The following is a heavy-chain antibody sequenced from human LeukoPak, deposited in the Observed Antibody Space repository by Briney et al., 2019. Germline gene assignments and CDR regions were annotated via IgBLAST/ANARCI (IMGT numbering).Heavy chain of an antibody. CDR2: IYHSGST. V-gene: IGHV4-30-2*01. CDR3: ARDNTGYSGYDTFDY. J-gene: IGHJ4*02. D-gene: IGHD5-12*01. CDR1: GGSISSGGYY. Sequence: SETLSLTCTVSGGSISSGGYYWSWIRQPPGKGLEWIGYIYHSGSTYYNPSLKSRVTISVDTSKNQFSLKLSSVTAADTAVYYCARDNTGYSGYDTFDYWGQGTLVTVSS.